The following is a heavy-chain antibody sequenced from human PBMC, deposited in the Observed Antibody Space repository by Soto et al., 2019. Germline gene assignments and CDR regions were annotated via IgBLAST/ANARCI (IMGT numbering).Heavy chain of an antibody. V-gene: IGHV3-23*01. J-gene: IGHJ6*02. D-gene: IGHD7-27*01. Sequence: EVQLLESGGGLVQPGGSLRLSCAASGSSFSAYAMNWVRQAPGKGLEWVSAISRSDDYTFYSDSVKGRFTISRDNSRNTVYMEMNSLRAEDTAVYYCAKGGFWVHYGMDVWGQGTTVSVSS. CDR2: ISRSDDYT. CDR1: GSSFSAYA. CDR3: AKGGFWVHYGMDV.